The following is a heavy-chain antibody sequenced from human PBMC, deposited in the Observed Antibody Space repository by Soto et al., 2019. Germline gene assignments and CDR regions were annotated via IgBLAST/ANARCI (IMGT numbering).Heavy chain of an antibody. D-gene: IGHD2-2*01. CDR1: GFTVSSNY. CDR3: ARVVPAAHLPWGDYYYYYMDV. J-gene: IGHJ6*03. V-gene: IGHV3-66*01. Sequence: GGSLRLSCAASGFTVSSNYMSWVRQAPGKGLEWVSVIYSGGSTYYADSVKGRFTISRDNSKNTLYLQMNSLRAEDTAVYYCARVVPAAHLPWGDYYYYYMDVWGKGTTVTVSS. CDR2: IYSGGST.